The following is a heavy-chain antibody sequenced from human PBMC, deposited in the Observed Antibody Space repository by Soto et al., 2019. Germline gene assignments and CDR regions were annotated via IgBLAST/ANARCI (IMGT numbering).Heavy chain of an antibody. CDR2: IYPGDSDT. Sequence: PGESLKISCKGSGYSFTSYWIGWVRQMPGKGLEWMGIIYPGDSDTRYSPSFQGQVTISADKSISTAYLQWSSLKASDTAMYYYARYRSTSCYCPFRYYYYMDVWGKGTTVTVSS. J-gene: IGHJ6*03. CDR1: GYSFTSYW. V-gene: IGHV5-51*01. D-gene: IGHD2-2*01. CDR3: ARYRSTSCYCPFRYYYYMDV.